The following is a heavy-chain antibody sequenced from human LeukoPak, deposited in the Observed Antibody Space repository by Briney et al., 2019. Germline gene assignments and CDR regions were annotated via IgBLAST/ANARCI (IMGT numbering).Heavy chain of an antibody. D-gene: IGHD2-15*01. CDR3: AKGYCSGGSCWDYFDY. J-gene: IGHJ4*02. Sequence: GGSLRLSCAASGFIFSTYAMSWVRQAPGKGLEWVSGISGSGGSTYYADSVKGRFTISRDNSKNTLYLQMNSLRAEDTAVYYCAKGYCSGGSCWDYFDYWGQGTLVTVSS. CDR1: GFIFSTYA. CDR2: ISGSGGST. V-gene: IGHV3-23*01.